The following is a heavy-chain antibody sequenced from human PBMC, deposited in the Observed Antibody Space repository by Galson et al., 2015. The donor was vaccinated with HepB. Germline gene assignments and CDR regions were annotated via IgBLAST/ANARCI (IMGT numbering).Heavy chain of an antibody. CDR1: GFTFDDYA. V-gene: IGHV3-9*01. Sequence: SLRLSCAASGFTFDDYAMHWVRQAPGKGLEWVSGISWNSGSIGYADSVKGRFTISRDNAKNSLYLQMNSLRAEDTALYYCAKDTKWLVGGDLDYWGQGTLVTVSS. D-gene: IGHD6-19*01. CDR2: ISWNSGSI. CDR3: AKDTKWLVGGDLDY. J-gene: IGHJ4*02.